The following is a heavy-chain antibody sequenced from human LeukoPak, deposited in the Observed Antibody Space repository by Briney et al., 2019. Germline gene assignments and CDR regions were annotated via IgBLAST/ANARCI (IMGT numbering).Heavy chain of an antibody. D-gene: IGHD3-10*01. V-gene: IGHV4-61*01. J-gene: IGHJ4*02. CDR3: ARVSVHGYSDY. CDR2: IYYTGST. CDR1: GGSISSGSYY. Sequence: NTSQTLSLTCTVSGGSISSGSYYWNWIRQPPGKGLEWIGYIYYTGSTKYNPSLKSRVTISVDTSKNQFSLKLSSVTAADTAVYYCARVSVHGYSDYWGQGTLVTVSS.